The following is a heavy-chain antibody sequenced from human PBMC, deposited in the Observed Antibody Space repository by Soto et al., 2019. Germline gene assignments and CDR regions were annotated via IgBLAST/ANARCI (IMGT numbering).Heavy chain of an antibody. CDR2: ITASGNTR. J-gene: IGHJ4*02. CDR1: GFTFNKFA. V-gene: IGHV3-23*01. Sequence: GSLRLSCTGSGFTFNKFAMGWVRQAPGKGLKWVSAITASGNTRYHADSVKGRFTISRDNSKNTLYLQMNSLRAEDTAVYYCAKDHVAAHDYWGQGTLVTVSS. D-gene: IGHD6-13*01. CDR3: AKDHVAAHDY.